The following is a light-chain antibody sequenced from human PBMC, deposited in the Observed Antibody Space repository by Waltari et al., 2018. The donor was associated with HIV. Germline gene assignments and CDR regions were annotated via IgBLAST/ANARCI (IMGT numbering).Light chain of an antibody. CDR1: SSTILAGYE. CDR2: GNS. V-gene: IGLV1-40*01. Sequence: QSVLTPPPSVSVAPGQRVTISCTCSSSTILAGYELPWSQQLPGTAPQLHIYGNSNRPSGVPDRFSGSKSGTSASLAITGLQTEDEADYYCQSYDSSLSGSGVVFDGGTKLTVL. J-gene: IGLJ2*01. CDR3: QSYDSSLSGSGVV.